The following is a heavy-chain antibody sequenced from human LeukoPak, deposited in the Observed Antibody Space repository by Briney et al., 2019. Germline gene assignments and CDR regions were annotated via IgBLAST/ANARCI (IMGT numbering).Heavy chain of an antibody. CDR3: ARGGASAAARRFDP. J-gene: IGHJ5*02. V-gene: IGHV1-8*01. CDR1: GYTFTSYD. D-gene: IGHD2-2*01. CDR2: TNPNSGNT. Sequence: EASVKVSCKASGYTFTSYDINWVRQATGQGLEWMGWTNPNSGNTGYAQKFHGRITITSNTSTSTAFMELSSLRSEDTAVYYCARGGASAAARRFDPWGQGTLVTVSS.